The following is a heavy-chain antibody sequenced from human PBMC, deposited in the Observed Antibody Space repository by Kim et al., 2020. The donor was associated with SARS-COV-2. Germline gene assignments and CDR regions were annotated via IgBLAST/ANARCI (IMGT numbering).Heavy chain of an antibody. D-gene: IGHD3-22*01. J-gene: IGHJ5*02. CDR3: ATGRYYYDSSGYNWFDP. CDR1: GYTLTELS. CDR2: FDPEDGET. Sequence: ASVKVSCKVSGYTLTELSMHWVRQAPGKGLEWMGGFDPEDGETIYAQKFQGRVTMTEDTSTDTAYMELSSLRSEDTAVYYCATGRYYYDSSGYNWFDPWGQGTLVTVSS. V-gene: IGHV1-24*01.